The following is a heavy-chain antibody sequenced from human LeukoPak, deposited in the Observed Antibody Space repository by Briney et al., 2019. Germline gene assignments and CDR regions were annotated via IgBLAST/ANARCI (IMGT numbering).Heavy chain of an antibody. J-gene: IGHJ4*02. V-gene: IGHV3-30*03. CDR2: ISYDGSNK. Sequence: GALRLSCAASGFTFSSYGMHWVRQAPGKGLEGVAVISYDGSNKYYADSVKGRFTISRDNSKNTLYLQMNSLRAEDTAVYYCSGSPQYCSSTSCYALFDYWGQGTLVTVSS. CDR3: SGSPQYCSSTSCYALFDY. CDR1: GFTFSSYG. D-gene: IGHD2-2*01.